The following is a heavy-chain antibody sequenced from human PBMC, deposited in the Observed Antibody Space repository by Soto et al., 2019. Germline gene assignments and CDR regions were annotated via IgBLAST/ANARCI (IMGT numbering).Heavy chain of an antibody. CDR2: TYYRSKWYN. Sequence: SQTLSHNCVLSGDSVSINSAAWNWIRQSPSRGLEWLGRTYYRSKWYNDYAVSVKSRITINPDTSKNQFSLQLNSVTPEDTAVYYCARMAEWDGWGFDYWGQGTLVTV. CDR3: ARMAEWDGWGFDY. CDR1: GDSVSINSAA. J-gene: IGHJ4*02. D-gene: IGHD1-26*01. V-gene: IGHV6-1*01.